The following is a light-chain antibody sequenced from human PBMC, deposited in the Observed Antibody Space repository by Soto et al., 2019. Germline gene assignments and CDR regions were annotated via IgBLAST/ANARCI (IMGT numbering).Light chain of an antibody. CDR2: SAS. CDR1: QDIGND. V-gene: IGKV1-17*01. Sequence: DIQMTQSPSSLSASVGDRVTITCRASQDIGNDLAWFQQTPGKAPKRLIYSASSLQSGVPSRFSGSGSGTEFTLTISSLQPKDFATYYCLQHNSYPLTFGGGTKVEIK. J-gene: IGKJ4*01. CDR3: LQHNSYPLT.